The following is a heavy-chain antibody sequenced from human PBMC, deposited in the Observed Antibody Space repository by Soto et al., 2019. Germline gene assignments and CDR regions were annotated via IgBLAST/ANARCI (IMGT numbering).Heavy chain of an antibody. J-gene: IGHJ3*02. V-gene: IGHV5-51*01. CDR2: IYPGDSDT. Sequence: PGESLKISCKGSGYSFTSYWIGWVRQMPGKGLEWMGIIYPGDSDTRYSPSFQGQVTISADKSISTAYLQWSSLKASDTAMYYCARSRTQWLVLGAFDIWGQGTMVTVSS. D-gene: IGHD6-19*01. CDR1: GYSFTSYW. CDR3: ARSRTQWLVLGAFDI.